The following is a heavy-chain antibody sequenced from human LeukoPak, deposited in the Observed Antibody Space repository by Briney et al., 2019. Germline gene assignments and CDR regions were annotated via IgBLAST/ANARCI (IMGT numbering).Heavy chain of an antibody. Sequence: PGGSLRLSCAASGFTFSSYWMHWVRQAPGEGLEWVSSISNSRSYIHYGDSVKGRFTISRDNAKNSLYLQMNSLRAEDTAVYYCARGLGYCSSISCFIAFDYWGQGTLVTVSS. CDR1: GFTFSSYW. CDR3: ARGLGYCSSISCFIAFDY. V-gene: IGHV3-21*01. D-gene: IGHD2-2*01. J-gene: IGHJ4*02. CDR2: ISNSRSYI.